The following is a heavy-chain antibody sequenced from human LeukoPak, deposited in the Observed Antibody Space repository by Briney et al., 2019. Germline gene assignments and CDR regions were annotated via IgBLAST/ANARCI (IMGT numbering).Heavy chain of an antibody. CDR1: GGSISSYY. Sequence: ASETLSLTCTVSGGSISSYYWSWIRQPAGKGLEWIGRIYTSGSTNYNPSLKSRVTMSVDTSKNQFSLKLSSVTAADTAVYYCAREDIVVVPAARYAFDIRGQGTMVTVSS. CDR2: IYTSGST. D-gene: IGHD2-2*01. CDR3: AREDIVVVPAARYAFDI. V-gene: IGHV4-4*07. J-gene: IGHJ3*02.